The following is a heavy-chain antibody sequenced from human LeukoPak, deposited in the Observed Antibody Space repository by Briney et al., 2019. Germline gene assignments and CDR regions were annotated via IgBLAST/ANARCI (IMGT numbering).Heavy chain of an antibody. CDR2: ISAYNGNT. D-gene: IGHD3-3*01. V-gene: IGHV1-18*04. J-gene: IGHJ6*03. CDR1: GYIFTGYY. Sequence: ASVKVSCKASGYIFTGYYIHWVRQAPGQGLEWMGWISAYNGNTNYAQKLQGRVTMTTDTSTSTAYMELRSLRSDDTAVHYCARDDSGLDFWSGYYRYYYYYMDVWGKGTTVTVSS. CDR3: ARDDSGLDFWSGYYRYYYYYMDV.